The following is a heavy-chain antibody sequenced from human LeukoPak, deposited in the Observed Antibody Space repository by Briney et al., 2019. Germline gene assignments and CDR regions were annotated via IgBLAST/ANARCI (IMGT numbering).Heavy chain of an antibody. V-gene: IGHV1-69*13. CDR3: ARDLGYCTNGVCHTRFDY. CDR2: IIPIFGTA. D-gene: IGHD2-8*01. J-gene: IGHJ4*02. Sequence: ASVKVSCTASGGTFSSYAISWVRQAPGQGLEWMGGIIPIFGTANYAQKFQGRVTITADESTSTAYMELSSLRSEDTAVYYCARDLGYCTNGVCHTRFDYWGQGTLVAVSS. CDR1: GGTFSSYA.